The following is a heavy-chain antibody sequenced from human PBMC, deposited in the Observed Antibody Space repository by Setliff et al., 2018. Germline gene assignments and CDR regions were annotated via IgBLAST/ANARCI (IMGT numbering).Heavy chain of an antibody. J-gene: IGHJ6*03. CDR2: LNTDGSSR. CDR3: ARVMVAPFYFYMDV. V-gene: IGHV3-74*03. D-gene: IGHD2-15*01. Sequence: PGGSLRLSCAVSGFTFSSHWMHWVRQAPGKGLVWVSRLNTDGSSRTYADSGKGRLTISRDNAKNMLFLEIDSLRVEDTAVYYCARVMVAPFYFYMDVWGKGTTVTVSS. CDR1: GFTFSSHW.